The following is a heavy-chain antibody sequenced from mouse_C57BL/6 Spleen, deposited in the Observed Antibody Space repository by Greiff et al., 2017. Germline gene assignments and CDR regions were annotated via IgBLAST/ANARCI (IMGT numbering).Heavy chain of an antibody. D-gene: IGHD1-1*01. Sequence: QVQLQQSGPGLVAPSQSLSITCTVSGFSLTSYGVHWVRQPPGKGLEWLVVIWSDGSTTYNSALKSRLSISKDNSKSQVFLKMNSLQTDDTAMYYCARITTVVGNYAMDYWGQGTSVTVSS. J-gene: IGHJ4*01. CDR3: ARITTVVGNYAMDY. CDR2: IWSDGST. V-gene: IGHV2-6*03. CDR1: GFSLTSYG.